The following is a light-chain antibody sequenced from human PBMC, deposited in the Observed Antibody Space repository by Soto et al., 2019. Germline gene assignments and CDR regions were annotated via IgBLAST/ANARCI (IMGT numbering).Light chain of an antibody. CDR2: GAS. CDR3: QQANHFPLT. CDR1: QNIGTW. J-gene: IGKJ4*01. V-gene: IGKV1-12*01. Sequence: DIQMTQSPSSVSASIGDRVTITCRASQNIGTWLAWYQQKPGKAPKYLIYGASNLLSGVPSRFSGSGSGTDSTLTITNLQPEDFASYYCQQANHFPLTFGGGTRVDIK.